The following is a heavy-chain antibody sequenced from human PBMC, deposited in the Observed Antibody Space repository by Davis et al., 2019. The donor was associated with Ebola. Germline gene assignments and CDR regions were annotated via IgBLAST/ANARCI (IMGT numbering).Heavy chain of an antibody. D-gene: IGHD2-2*01. CDR1: GGSFSGYY. V-gene: IGHV4-34*01. CDR2: IYHSGST. J-gene: IGHJ6*02. Sequence: SETLSLTCAVYGGSFSGYYWSWIRQPPGKGLEWIGEIYHSGSTNYNPSLKSRVTISVDKSKNQFSLKLSSVTAADTAVYYCVRGGYCSSTSCYGHYYYGMDVWGQGTTVTVSS. CDR3: VRGGYCSSTSCYGHYYYGMDV.